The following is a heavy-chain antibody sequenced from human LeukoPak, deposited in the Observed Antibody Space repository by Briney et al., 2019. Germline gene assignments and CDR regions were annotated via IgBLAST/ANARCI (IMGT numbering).Heavy chain of an antibody. CDR2: ISDNGGTT. J-gene: IGHJ3*02. V-gene: IGHV3-23*01. CDR3: AKGHSSGYYFDAFDI. CDR1: GFTFSSYA. Sequence: PGGSLRLSCAASGFTFSSYALSWVRQAPGKGLEWVSAISDNGGTTFYADSVKGRFTITRDNSKNTLYVQMNSLRGEDTAVYYCAKGHSSGYYFDAFDIWGQGTMVTVSS. D-gene: IGHD3-22*01.